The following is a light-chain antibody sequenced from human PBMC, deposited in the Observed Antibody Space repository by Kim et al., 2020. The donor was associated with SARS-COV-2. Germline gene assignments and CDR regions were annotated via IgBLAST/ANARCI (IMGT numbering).Light chain of an antibody. J-gene: IGLJ3*02. CDR3: QAWDSSTGV. V-gene: IGLV3-1*01. CDR2: EDR. Sequence: SYELTQPPSVSVSPGQTASITCSGEKLGDKYVCWYQQKPGQSPVVVIYEDRKRPSGIPERFSGSNSGNTATLTISGTQPMDEADYYCQAWDSSTGVFGGGTQLTVL. CDR1: KLGDKY.